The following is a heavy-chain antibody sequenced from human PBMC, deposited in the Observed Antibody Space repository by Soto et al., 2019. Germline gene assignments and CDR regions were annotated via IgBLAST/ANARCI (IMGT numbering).Heavy chain of an antibody. CDR1: GYSFNNNW. CDR2: IHPGDSDS. Sequence: PGESLKISCKGSGYSFNNNWIGWVRQMPGKGLEWMGIIHPGDSDSRYSPSFQGQVTMSVDKSINTAYLQWSSLKASDTAMHYCERRDSSGFPDYWGRGTLVTVSS. V-gene: IGHV5-51*01. CDR3: ERRDSSGFPDY. D-gene: IGHD3-22*01. J-gene: IGHJ4*01.